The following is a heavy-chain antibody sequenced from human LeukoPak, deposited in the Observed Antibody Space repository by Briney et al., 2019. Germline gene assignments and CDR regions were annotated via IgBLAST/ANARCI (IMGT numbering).Heavy chain of an antibody. CDR3: ARDVGYSSGWDAFDI. Sequence: GASVKVSCKASGYTFTGYYMHWVRQAPGQGLEWMGIINPSGGSTSYAQKFQGRVTMTTDTSTSTAYMELRSPRSDDTAVYYCARDVGYSSGWDAFDIWGQGTMVTVSS. V-gene: IGHV1-46*01. D-gene: IGHD6-19*01. CDR1: GYTFTGYY. J-gene: IGHJ3*02. CDR2: INPSGGST.